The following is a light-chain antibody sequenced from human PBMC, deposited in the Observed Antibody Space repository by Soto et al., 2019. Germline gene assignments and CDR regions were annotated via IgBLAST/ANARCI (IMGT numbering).Light chain of an antibody. Sequence: QSALTQPASVSGSPGQSITISCTGTSSDVGGYNYVSWYQQHPGKAPKLMIYDVSNRPSGVSNRFSGSKAGNTASLTISGHQAEDEADYYRSSYTSSSTAVFGGGTKLTVL. J-gene: IGLJ2*01. CDR2: DVS. CDR3: SSYTSSSTAV. V-gene: IGLV2-14*01. CDR1: SSDVGGYNY.